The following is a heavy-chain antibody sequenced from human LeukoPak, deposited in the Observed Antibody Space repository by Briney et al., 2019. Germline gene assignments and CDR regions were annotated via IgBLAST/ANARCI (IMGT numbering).Heavy chain of an antibody. CDR2: INEDGSNK. CDR1: GFSFSNHY. Sequence: GGSLRLSCTASGFSFSNHYMRWIRQAPRKGLEWVANINEDGSNKWHLGSVKGRFTVSRDNARNSLYLQMNSLRAEDTAVYYCAKAPSGTPYQFDYWGQGTLVTVSS. CDR3: AKAPSGTPYQFDY. J-gene: IGHJ4*02. D-gene: IGHD3-10*01. V-gene: IGHV3-7*01.